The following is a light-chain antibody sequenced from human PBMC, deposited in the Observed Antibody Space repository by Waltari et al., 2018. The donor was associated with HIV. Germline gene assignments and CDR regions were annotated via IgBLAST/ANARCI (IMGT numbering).Light chain of an antibody. V-gene: IGLV1-44*01. J-gene: IGLJ2*01. CDR3: AVWGDSLNGPV. Sequence: QSVLTQPPSASGTPGQRVTISCSGSSSNIGSNTVNWYQQLPGTAPQLLIYSNNQRPSGVPDRFSGSKSGTSASLAISGFQSEDEADYYCAVWGDSLNGPVFGGGTKLTVL. CDR1: SSNIGSNT. CDR2: SNN.